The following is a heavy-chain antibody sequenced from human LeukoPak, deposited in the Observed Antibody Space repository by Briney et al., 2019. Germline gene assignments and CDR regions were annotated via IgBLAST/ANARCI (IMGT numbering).Heavy chain of an antibody. CDR1: GGSISSYY. CDR3: ARDSGKSYDFWSGYYYFDY. Sequence: SETLSLTCTVSGGSISSYYWSWIRQPPGKGLEWIGYIYYSGSTNYNPSLKSRVTISVDTSKNQFSPKLSSVTAADTAVYYCARDSGKSYDFWSGYYYFDYWGQGTLVTVSS. V-gene: IGHV4-59*01. CDR2: IYYSGST. D-gene: IGHD3-3*01. J-gene: IGHJ4*02.